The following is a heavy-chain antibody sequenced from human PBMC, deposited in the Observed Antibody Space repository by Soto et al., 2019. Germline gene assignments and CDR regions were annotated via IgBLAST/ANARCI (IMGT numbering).Heavy chain of an antibody. CDR2: ISYDGSNK. D-gene: IGHD6-19*01. J-gene: IGHJ4*02. CDR3: ASDREGGWLVISHEFDY. Sequence: QVQLVESGGGVVQPGRSLRLSCAASGFTVSSYAMHWVRQAPAKGLEWVADISYDGSNKYYADSVKGRFTISRDNSKNRLDLQMNSLRAEDTAVYYCASDREGGWLVISHEFDYWGQGTLVTGSS. V-gene: IGHV3-30-3*01. CDR1: GFTVSSYA.